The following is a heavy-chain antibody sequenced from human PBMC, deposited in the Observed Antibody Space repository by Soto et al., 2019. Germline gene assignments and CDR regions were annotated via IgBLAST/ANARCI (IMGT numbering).Heavy chain of an antibody. V-gene: IGHV3-23*01. D-gene: IGHD3-22*01. CDR1: GFTFSSYA. CDR2: ISGSGGST. J-gene: IGHJ5*02. CDR3: AKHLRITMIVVVDWFDP. Sequence: PGGSLRLSCAASGFTFSSYAMSWVRQAPGKGLEWVSAISGSGGSTYYADSVKGRFTISRDNSKNTLYLQVNSLRAEDTAVYYCAKHLRITMIVVVDWFDPWGQGTLVTVSS.